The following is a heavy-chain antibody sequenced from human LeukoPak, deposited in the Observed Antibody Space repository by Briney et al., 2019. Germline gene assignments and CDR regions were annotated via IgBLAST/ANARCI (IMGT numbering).Heavy chain of an antibody. CDR2: ISYDGSNK. Sequence: PGRSLRLSCAASGFTFSSYGIHWVRQAPGKGLEWVAVISYDGSNKYYADSVKGRFTISRDNSKNTLYLQMNSLRAEDTAVYYCAKSGGGDYHFDYWGQGTLVTVSS. D-gene: IGHD4-17*01. J-gene: IGHJ4*02. CDR1: GFTFSSYG. V-gene: IGHV3-30*18. CDR3: AKSGGGDYHFDY.